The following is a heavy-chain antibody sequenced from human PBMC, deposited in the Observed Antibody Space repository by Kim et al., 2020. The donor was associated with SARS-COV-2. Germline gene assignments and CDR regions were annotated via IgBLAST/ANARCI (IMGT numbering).Heavy chain of an antibody. CDR1: GDSISSHPYY. V-gene: IGHV4-39*01. CDR3: ARHDRDGYANWFDT. D-gene: IGHD5-12*01. CDR2: IHYSGIT. Sequence: SETLSLTCTVSGDSISSHPYYWGWIRQPPGKEMQWIASIHYSGITYYNLSLQSRITMSVVKSKNQFSLKLTSVTAADTAMYYCARHDRDGYANWFDTWGQGALVTVSS. J-gene: IGHJ5*02.